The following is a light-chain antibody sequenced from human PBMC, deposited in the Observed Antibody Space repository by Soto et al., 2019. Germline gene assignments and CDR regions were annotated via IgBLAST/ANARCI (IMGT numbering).Light chain of an antibody. CDR1: RLGGKY. Sequence: SSELTQPPSVSVSPGQTASMTCSGDRLGGKYVCWYQQKPGQSPVLVIYDDNKRPSGIPERFSGSNSGNTATLTISRTQAMDEADYYCQAWDNSVVFGGGTKLTVL. CDR2: DDN. J-gene: IGLJ2*01. V-gene: IGLV3-1*01. CDR3: QAWDNSVV.